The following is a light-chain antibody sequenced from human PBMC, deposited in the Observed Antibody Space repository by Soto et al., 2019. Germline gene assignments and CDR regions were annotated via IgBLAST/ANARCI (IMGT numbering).Light chain of an antibody. CDR3: QHYSAFSVT. CDR2: KAS. Sequence: DIQMTQSPSTLSASVEDRVTITCRASQSIGDLLAWYQQKPGEAPKVLIYKASYVESGVPSRVSGSGSGTEFTITISSLQPEDLATYYCQHYSAFSVTFGQGTKVDIK. J-gene: IGKJ1*01. V-gene: IGKV1-5*03. CDR1: QSIGDL.